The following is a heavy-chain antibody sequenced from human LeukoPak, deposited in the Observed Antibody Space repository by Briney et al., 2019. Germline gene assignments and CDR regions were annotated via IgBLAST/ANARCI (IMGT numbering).Heavy chain of an antibody. J-gene: IGHJ4*02. CDR2: IYTSGTT. Sequence: SETLSLTCTVSGGSISSGSYYWSWIRQAAGKGLEWIGRIYTSGTTNYNPSLKSRVTISIDTSKNQFSLKLSSVTAADTAVYYCARGPLRALRLGEFDYWGQGTLVTVSS. CDR3: ARGPLRALRLGEFDY. V-gene: IGHV4-61*02. CDR1: GGSISSGSYY. D-gene: IGHD3-16*01.